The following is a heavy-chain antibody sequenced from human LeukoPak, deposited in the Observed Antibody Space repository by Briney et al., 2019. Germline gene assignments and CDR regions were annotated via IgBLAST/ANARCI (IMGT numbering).Heavy chain of an antibody. CDR1: GGSFSGYY. V-gene: IGHV4-34*01. D-gene: IGHD6-13*01. J-gene: IGHJ4*02. CDR2: INHSGST. Sequence: SETLSLTCAVYGGSFSGYYWSWIRQPPGKGLEWIGEINHSGSTNYNPSLKSRVTISVDTSKSQFSLKLSSVTAADTAVYYCARESSSWPPEIDYWGQGTLVTVSS. CDR3: ARESSSWPPEIDY.